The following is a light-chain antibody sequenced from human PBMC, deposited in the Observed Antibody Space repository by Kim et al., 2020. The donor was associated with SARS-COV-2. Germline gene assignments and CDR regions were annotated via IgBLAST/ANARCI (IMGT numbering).Light chain of an antibody. CDR1: SSDVGGYND. J-gene: IGLJ2*01. CDR2: DVS. Sequence: SITISLTGTSSDVGGYNDVSWYQQHPGKAPKLMIYDVSNRPSGVSNRFSGSKSGNTASLTISGLQAEDEADYYCSSYTSSSTYVVFGGGTQLTVL. V-gene: IGLV2-14*03. CDR3: SSYTSSSTYVV.